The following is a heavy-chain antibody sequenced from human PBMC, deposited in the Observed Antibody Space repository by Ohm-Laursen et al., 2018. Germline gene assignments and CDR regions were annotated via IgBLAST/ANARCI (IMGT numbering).Heavy chain of an antibody. CDR2: ISNTGGAT. J-gene: IGHJ4*02. V-gene: IGHV3-23*01. D-gene: IGHD5-18*01. CDR1: GFTFSTYA. CDR3: AKGRRGYSYGYFGY. Sequence: LSCAASGFTFSTYAMSWARQAPGKGLEWVSVISNTGGATYYADSVKGRFTISRDNSKNTLYLQMNSLRAEDTAVYYCAKGRRGYSYGYFGYWGQGTLVTVSS.